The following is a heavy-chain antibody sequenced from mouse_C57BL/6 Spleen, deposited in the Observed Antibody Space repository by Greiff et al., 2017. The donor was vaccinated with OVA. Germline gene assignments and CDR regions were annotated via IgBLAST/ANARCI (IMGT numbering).Heavy chain of an antibody. CDR3: AKNGLCGSRNYFDY. Sequence: VKLKQSGPGLVQPSQSLSITCTVSGFSLTSYGVHWVRQSPGKGLEWLGVIWRGGSTDYNAAFMSRLSITKDNTKSQVFFKMNSLQADDTAIYYCAKNGLCGSRNYFDYWGQGTTLTVSS. J-gene: IGHJ2*01. D-gene: IGHD1-1*01. V-gene: IGHV2-5*01. CDR1: GFSLTSYG. CDR2: IWRGGST.